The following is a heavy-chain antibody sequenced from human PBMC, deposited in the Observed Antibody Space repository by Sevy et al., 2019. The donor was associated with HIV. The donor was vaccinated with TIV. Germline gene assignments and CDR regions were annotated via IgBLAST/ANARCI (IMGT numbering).Heavy chain of an antibody. Sequence: GGSLRLSCAASGFTFSSYGMHWVRQAPGKGLEWVAVISYDGSNKYYGDSVKGRFTISRDNSKNTLYLQMNSLRAEDTAVYYCAKWSMGGARWLQFGAFDIWGQGTMVTVSS. V-gene: IGHV3-30*18. CDR3: AKWSMGGARWLQFGAFDI. J-gene: IGHJ3*02. CDR1: GFTFSSYG. CDR2: ISYDGSNK. D-gene: IGHD5-12*01.